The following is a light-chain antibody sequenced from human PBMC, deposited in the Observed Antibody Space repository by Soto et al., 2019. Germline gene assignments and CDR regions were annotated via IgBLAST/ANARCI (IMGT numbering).Light chain of an antibody. J-gene: IGLJ1*01. Sequence: QSALTQPASVSGSPGQSITISCTGSSGDVGGYNYVSWYQQYPGEVPKLMIYEVSNRPSGVSDRFSGSKSGNTASLTISGLQAEDGADYYCSSYATTRALVFGSGTKVTVL. CDR1: SGDVGGYNY. CDR3: SSYATTRALV. V-gene: IGLV2-14*01. CDR2: EVS.